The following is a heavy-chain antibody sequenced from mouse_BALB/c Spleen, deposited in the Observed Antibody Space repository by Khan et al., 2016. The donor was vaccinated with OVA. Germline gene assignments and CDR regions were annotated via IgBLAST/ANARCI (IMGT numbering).Heavy chain of an antibody. D-gene: IGHD1-1*01. CDR2: IYYSDTT. Sequence: EVQLVESGPGLVKPSQTVSLTCTVSGISTTTGNSRWSWIRQFPGHKLEWIGYIYYSDTTIYHPSLTSRTTITSDTSKNQFFLDKNPSTAEDTATEYCTRVLTDWGQGTTLTVSS. CDR1: GISTTTGNSR. CDR3: TRVLTD. V-gene: IGHV3-5*02. J-gene: IGHJ2*01.